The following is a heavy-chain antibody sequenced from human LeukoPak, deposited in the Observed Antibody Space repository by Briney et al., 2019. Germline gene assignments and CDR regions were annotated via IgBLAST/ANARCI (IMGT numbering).Heavy chain of an antibody. D-gene: IGHD4-17*01. Sequence: AGGSLRLSCAASGFTFSSYSMNWVRQAPGKGLEWVSSISSSSSYIYYADSVKGRFTISRDNAKNSLYLQMNSLRAEDTAVYYCARVLGGGDSIYYYYYMDVWGKGTTVTVSS. J-gene: IGHJ6*03. CDR3: ARVLGGGDSIYYYYYMDV. CDR1: GFTFSSYS. V-gene: IGHV3-21*01. CDR2: ISSSSSYI.